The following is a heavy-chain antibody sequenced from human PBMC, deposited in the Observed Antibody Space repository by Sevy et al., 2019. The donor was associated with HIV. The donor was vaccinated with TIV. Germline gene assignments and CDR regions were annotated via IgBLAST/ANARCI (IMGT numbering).Heavy chain of an antibody. CDR3: ARGPAWFGPYGLDV. Sequence: ASVKVSCKASGYTFSGYAIHWTRQAPGQRLEWMGWLNGDNGNTKYSQRFQDRVNFTRDTSANTAYMDLTSLTYEDTATYYCARGPAWFGPYGLDVWGLGTTVTVSS. CDR2: LNGDNGNT. D-gene: IGHD3-10*01. CDR1: GYTFSGYA. V-gene: IGHV1-3*01. J-gene: IGHJ6*02.